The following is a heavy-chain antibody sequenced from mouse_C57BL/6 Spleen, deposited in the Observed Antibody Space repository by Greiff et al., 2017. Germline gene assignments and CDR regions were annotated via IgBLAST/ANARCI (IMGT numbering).Heavy chain of an antibody. CDR3: ARRGDYDYDGYFDY. CDR2: TYWDDDK. J-gene: IGHJ2*01. Sequence: QVTLKECGPGILQSSQTLSLTCSFSGFSLSTSGMGVSWIRQPSGKGLEWLAHTYWDDDKRYNPSLKSRLTISKDTSRNQVFLKITSVDTADTATYYCARRGDYDYDGYFDYWGQGTTLTVSS. D-gene: IGHD2-4*01. V-gene: IGHV8-12*01. CDR1: GFSLSTSGMG.